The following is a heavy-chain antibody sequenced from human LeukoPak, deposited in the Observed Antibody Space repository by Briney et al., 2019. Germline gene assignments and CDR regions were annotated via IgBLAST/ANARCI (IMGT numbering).Heavy chain of an antibody. D-gene: IGHD5-24*01. V-gene: IGHV3-7*04. J-gene: IGHJ4*02. Sequence: GGSLRHSCAASGFTFSSYWMSWVRQAPGKGLEWVANIKQDGGEKYYVDSVKGRFTISRDNAKNSLYLQMNSLRPEDTAVYYCAGRGDGNLYYFDHWGQGTLVTASS. CDR2: IKQDGGEK. CDR3: AGRGDGNLYYFDH. CDR1: GFTFSSYW.